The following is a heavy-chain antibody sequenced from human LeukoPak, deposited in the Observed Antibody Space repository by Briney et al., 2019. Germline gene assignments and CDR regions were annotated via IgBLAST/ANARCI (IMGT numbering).Heavy chain of an antibody. J-gene: IGHJ5*02. CDR2: ISSSSSSYI. CDR3: ARDRIVVVVAAIREGFDP. CDR1: GFTFSSYS. V-gene: IGHV3-21*01. Sequence: GGSLRLSCAASGFTFSSYSMNWVRQAPGEGLEWVSSISSSSSSYIYYADSVKGRFTISRDNAKNSLYLQMNSLRAEDTAVYYCARDRIVVVVAAIREGFDPWGQGTLVTVSS. D-gene: IGHD2-15*01.